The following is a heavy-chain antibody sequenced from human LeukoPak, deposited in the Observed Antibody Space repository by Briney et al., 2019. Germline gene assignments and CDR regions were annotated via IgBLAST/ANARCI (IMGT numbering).Heavy chain of an antibody. D-gene: IGHD2-2*01. CDR2: IWYDGSNK. V-gene: IGHV3-33*01. CDR3: TRDLYCSSTSCLYYFDY. J-gene: IGHJ4*02. CDR1: GFTFSSYG. Sequence: PGGSLRLSCAASGFTFSSYGMHWVRQAPGRGLEWVAVIWYDGSNKYYADSVKGRFTISRDNSKNTLYLQMNSLRAEDTAVYYCTRDLYCSSTSCLYYFDYWGQGTLVTVSS.